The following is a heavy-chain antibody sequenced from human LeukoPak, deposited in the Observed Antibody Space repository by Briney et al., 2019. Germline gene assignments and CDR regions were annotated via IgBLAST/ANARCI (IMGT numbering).Heavy chain of an antibody. Sequence: TGGSLRLSCAASGFTFPNAWVNWVRQAPGKGLEWVGHIKSKGNGGTIDYAAPVKGRFTISGDDSKNTVYLQMNSLEIEDTAVYFCTTDPGTGVRGYWGQGTLVTASS. CDR1: GFTFPNAW. J-gene: IGHJ4*02. D-gene: IGHD3-10*01. CDR2: IKSKGNGGTI. V-gene: IGHV3-15*01. CDR3: TTDPGTGVRGY.